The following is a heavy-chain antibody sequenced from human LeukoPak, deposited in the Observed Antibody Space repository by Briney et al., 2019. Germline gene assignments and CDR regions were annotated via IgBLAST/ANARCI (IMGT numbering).Heavy chain of an antibody. CDR1: GGSISSGSYY. Sequence: SETLSLTCTVSGGSISSGSYYWSWIRQPAGKGLEWIGRIYTSGSTNYNPSLKSRVTMSVDTSKNQFSLKLSSVTAADTAVYYCARNWPLRSYYFFDYWGQGTLVTVSS. CDR3: ARNWPLRSYYFFDY. CDR2: IYTSGST. D-gene: IGHD3-10*01. J-gene: IGHJ4*02. V-gene: IGHV4-61*02.